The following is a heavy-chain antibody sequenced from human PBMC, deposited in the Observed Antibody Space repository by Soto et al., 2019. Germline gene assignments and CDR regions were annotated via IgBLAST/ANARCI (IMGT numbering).Heavy chain of an antibody. Sequence: GGSLRLSCAASGFTFDDYAMHWVRQAPGKGLEWVSGISWNSGSIGYADSVKGRFTISRDNAKNSLYLQMNSLRAEDTALYYCAKDSNYGFYYMDVWGKGTTVTVS. CDR1: GFTFDDYA. CDR2: ISWNSGSI. J-gene: IGHJ6*03. D-gene: IGHD4-4*01. V-gene: IGHV3-9*01. CDR3: AKDSNYGFYYMDV.